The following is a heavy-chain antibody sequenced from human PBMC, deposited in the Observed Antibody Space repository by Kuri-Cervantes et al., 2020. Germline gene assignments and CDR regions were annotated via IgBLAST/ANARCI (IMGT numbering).Heavy chain of an antibody. Sequence: GESLKISCAASGFTFSTYAMTWVRQAPGKGLEWVANIKEDGSERYYVDSVKGRFTISGDNAKNSLYLQMNSLRAEDTALYYCARDHSRNQLDYWGQGTLVTVSS. CDR1: GFTFSTYA. V-gene: IGHV3-7*01. J-gene: IGHJ4*02. D-gene: IGHD6-13*01. CDR2: IKEDGSER. CDR3: ARDHSRNQLDY.